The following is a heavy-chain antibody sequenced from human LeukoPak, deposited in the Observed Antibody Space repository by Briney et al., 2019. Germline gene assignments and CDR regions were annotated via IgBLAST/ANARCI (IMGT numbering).Heavy chain of an antibody. V-gene: IGHV4-39*07. Sequence: SETLSLTCTVSGGSISSSSYYWGWIRQPPGKGLEWIGSIYYSGSTYYNPSLKSRVTISVDTSKNQFSLKLSSVTAADTAVYYCARGRLGYCSGGSCYYFDYWGQGTLVTVSS. CDR3: ARGRLGYCSGGSCYYFDY. CDR2: IYYSGST. CDR1: GGSISSSSYY. J-gene: IGHJ4*02. D-gene: IGHD2-15*01.